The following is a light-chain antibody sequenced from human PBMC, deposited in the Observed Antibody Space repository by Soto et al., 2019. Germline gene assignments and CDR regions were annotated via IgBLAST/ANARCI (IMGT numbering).Light chain of an antibody. CDR3: QQYNSYSWT. Sequence: DLQMTQSPFTLCASVGDRVPMTCPASQSISSWLAWYQQKPGKAPKLLIYDASSLESGVPSRFSGSGSGTEFTLTISSLQPDDFATYYCQQYNSYSWTFGQGTKVDIK. J-gene: IGKJ1*01. CDR2: DAS. V-gene: IGKV1-5*01. CDR1: QSISSW.